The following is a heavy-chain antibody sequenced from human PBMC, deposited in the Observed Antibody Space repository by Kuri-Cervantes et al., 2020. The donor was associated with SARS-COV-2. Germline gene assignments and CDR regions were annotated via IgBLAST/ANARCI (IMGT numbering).Heavy chain of an antibody. CDR3: ARESRDAYNLGSFDL. CDR2: ISSSGSAI. J-gene: IGHJ2*01. Sequence: GESLKISCAASGFTFSSYEMHWVRQAPGKGLEWVSYISSSGSAIYYADSVKGRFTISRDNAKNSLYLQMSSLRDEDTAVYYCARESRDAYNLGSFDLWGRGTLVTVSS. D-gene: IGHD5-24*01. V-gene: IGHV3-48*03. CDR1: GFTFSSYE.